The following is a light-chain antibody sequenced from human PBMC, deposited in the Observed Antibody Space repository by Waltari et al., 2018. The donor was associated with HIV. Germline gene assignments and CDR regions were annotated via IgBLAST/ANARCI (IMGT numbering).Light chain of an antibody. CDR2: EVS. V-gene: IGLV2-14*01. J-gene: IGLJ2*01. CDR1: SNDFCGYNF. Sequence: QSALTQPASVSGSPGQSITISCPRTSNDFCGYNFVSCYQHHPGKAPQLMISEVSKRPSGVSDRFSGSKSGNTASLTISGLQAEDEADYYCSSYTSSNTLIFGGGTRLTVL. CDR3: SSYTSSNTLI.